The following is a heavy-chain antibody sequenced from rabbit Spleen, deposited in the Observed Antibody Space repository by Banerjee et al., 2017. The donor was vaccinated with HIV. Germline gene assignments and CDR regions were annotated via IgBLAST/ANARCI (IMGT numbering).Heavy chain of an antibody. D-gene: IGHD1-1*01. CDR3: ARATSDYGTWDYFNL. Sequence: QEQLVESGGGLVKPGASLTLTCKASGIDFNSHYYICWVRQAPGKGLELIGCCYSGSGNTWYASWLDGRFTISKTSTTVTLQMTSLTAADTATYFCARATSDYGTWDYFNLWGPGTLVTVS. V-gene: IGHV1S43*01. CDR1: GIDFNSHYY. J-gene: IGHJ4*01. CDR2: CYSGSGNT.